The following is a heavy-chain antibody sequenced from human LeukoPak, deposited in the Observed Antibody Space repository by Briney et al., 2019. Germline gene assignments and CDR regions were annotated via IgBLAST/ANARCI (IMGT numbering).Heavy chain of an antibody. Sequence: SETLSLTCAVSGGSISSGGYSWSWIRQPPGKGLEWIGYIYHSGSTYYNPSLKSRVTISVDRSKNQFSLKLSSVTAADTAVYYCARSPPVTYYFDYWGQGTLVTVSS. CDR3: ARSPPVTYYFDY. J-gene: IGHJ4*02. CDR2: IYHSGST. V-gene: IGHV4-30-2*01. D-gene: IGHD4-17*01. CDR1: GGSISSGGYS.